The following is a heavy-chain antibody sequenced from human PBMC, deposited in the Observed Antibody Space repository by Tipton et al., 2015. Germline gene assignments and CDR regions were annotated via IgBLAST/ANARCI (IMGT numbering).Heavy chain of an antibody. J-gene: IGHJ4*02. V-gene: IGHV4-34*01. D-gene: IGHD6-6*01. CDR3: ARVRGAARADY. Sequence: GLVKPSETLSVTCGVYGGSFSGYYWSWIRQPPGKGLEWIGSLYYSGSTYNPSLKSRVTLSVDTSKSQFSLKLHSVTAADTGVYFCARVRGAARADYWGQGTLVTVSS. CDR2: LYYSGST. CDR1: GGSFSGYY.